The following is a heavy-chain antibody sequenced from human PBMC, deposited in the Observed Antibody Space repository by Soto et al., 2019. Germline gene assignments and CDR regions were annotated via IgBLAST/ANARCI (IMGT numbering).Heavy chain of an antibody. CDR1: GGSISSGGYY. V-gene: IGHV4-31*03. CDR3: ARDWGGGSYNPSITMIVVGPFDP. Sequence: PSETLSLTCTVSGGSISSGGYYWSWIRQHPGKGLEWIGYIYYSGSTYYNPSLKSRVTISVDTSKNQFSLKLSSVTAADTAVYYCARDWGGGSYNPSITMIVVGPFDPWGQGTPVTVSS. D-gene: IGHD3-22*01. J-gene: IGHJ5*02. CDR2: IYYSGST.